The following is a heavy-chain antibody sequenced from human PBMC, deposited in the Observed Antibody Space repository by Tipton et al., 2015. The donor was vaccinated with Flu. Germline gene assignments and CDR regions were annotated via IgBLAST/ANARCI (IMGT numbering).Heavy chain of an antibody. CDR3: ARDLRGYSGYTGGDAFEI. CDR1: GGSFSGYY. J-gene: IGHJ3*02. D-gene: IGHD5-12*01. Sequence: TLSLTCAVYGGSFSGYYWSWIRQPPGRGLEWIGEINHSGSTNYNPSLKSRVTISVDTSKNQFSLKLSSVTAADTGVYYCARDLRGYSGYTGGDAFEIWGQGTMVSVPS. CDR2: INHSGST. V-gene: IGHV4-34*01.